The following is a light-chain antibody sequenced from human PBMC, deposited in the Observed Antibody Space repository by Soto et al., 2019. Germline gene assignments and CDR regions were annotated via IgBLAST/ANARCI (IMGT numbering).Light chain of an antibody. V-gene: IGLV2-14*01. CDR3: SSHTISTTLV. CDR1: SRDVAGYNY. Sequence: QSVLTQPASVSGSPGQSITISCTGTSRDVAGYNYVSWFQQHPGKAPKLMIYDVSTRPSGVSNRFSGSKSGNTASLTISGLQAEDEADYYCSSHTISTTLVFGGGTKLTVL. J-gene: IGLJ2*01. CDR2: DVS.